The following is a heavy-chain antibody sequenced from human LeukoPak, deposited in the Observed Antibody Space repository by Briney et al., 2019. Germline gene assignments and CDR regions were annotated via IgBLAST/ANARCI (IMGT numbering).Heavy chain of an antibody. J-gene: IGHJ3*02. CDR2: ISSSSSTI. Sequence: PGGSLRLSCVASGFTFSSYSMNWVRQAPGKGLEWVSYISSSSSTIYYADSVKGRFTISRDNAKNSLYLQMNSLRAEDTAVYCCAREPGGTRDYGDYDGAFDIWGQGTMVTVSS. V-gene: IGHV3-48*01. CDR1: GFTFSSYS. CDR3: AREPGGTRDYGDYDGAFDI. D-gene: IGHD4-17*01.